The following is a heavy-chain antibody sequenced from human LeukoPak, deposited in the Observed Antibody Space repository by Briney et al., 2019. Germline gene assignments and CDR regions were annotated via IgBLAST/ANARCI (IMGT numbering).Heavy chain of an antibody. V-gene: IGHV3-48*01. CDR1: GFTFSSYS. J-gene: IGHJ5*02. CDR2: ISSSSSTI. D-gene: IGHD5-18*01. CDR3: ARVRAGYSYGLDP. Sequence: GGSLRLSCAASGFTFSSYSMNWVRQAPGKGLEWVSYISSSSSTIYYADSVKGRFTISRDNSKNTLYLQMGSLRAEDMAVYYCARVRAGYSYGLDPWGQGTLVTVSS.